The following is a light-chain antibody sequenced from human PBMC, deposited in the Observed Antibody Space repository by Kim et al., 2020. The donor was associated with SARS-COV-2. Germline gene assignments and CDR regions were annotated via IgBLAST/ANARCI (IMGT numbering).Light chain of an antibody. CDR2: QDR. J-gene: IGLJ2*01. CDR3: QAWDSSTAV. V-gene: IGLV3-1*01. CDR1: KVGDKY. Sequence: VSPGQTASIPFSGDKVGDKYACWYQQKPGQSPGLVIYQDRKRPSGIPERFSGSNSGNTATLTISGTQAMDEADYYCQAWDSSTAVFGGGTQLTVL.